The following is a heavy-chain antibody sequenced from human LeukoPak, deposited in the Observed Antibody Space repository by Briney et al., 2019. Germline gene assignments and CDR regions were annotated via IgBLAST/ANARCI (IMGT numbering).Heavy chain of an antibody. D-gene: IGHD6-13*01. CDR3: ARARGVSSSWYLDY. CDR2: IYYSGST. CDR1: GYSISSGYF. J-gene: IGHJ4*02. Sequence: SETLSLTCTVSGYSISSGYFWGWIRQPPGKGLEWIGSIYYSGSTYYNPSLKSRVTISLDTSKNQFSLKLSSVTAADTAVYYCARARGVSSSWYLDYWDQGTLVTVSS. V-gene: IGHV4-38-2*02.